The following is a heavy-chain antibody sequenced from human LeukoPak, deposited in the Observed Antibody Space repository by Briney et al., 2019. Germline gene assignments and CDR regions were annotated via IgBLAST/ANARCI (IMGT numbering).Heavy chain of an antibody. J-gene: IGHJ4*02. CDR2: ISYDGSNK. Sequence: GGSLRLSCAASGFTFSSYGMHWVRQAPGKGLEWVAVISYDGSNKYYADSVKGRFTISRDNSKNTLYLQMNSLRAEDTAVYYCAKDRALHGYFDYWGQGTLVTVSS. CDR1: GFTFSSYG. V-gene: IGHV3-30*18. D-gene: IGHD3-10*01. CDR3: AKDRALHGYFDY.